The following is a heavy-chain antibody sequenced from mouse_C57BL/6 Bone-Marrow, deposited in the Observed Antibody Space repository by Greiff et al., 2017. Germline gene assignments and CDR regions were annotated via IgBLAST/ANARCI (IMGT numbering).Heavy chain of an antibody. CDR3: ARLHLDGYSAMDY. V-gene: IGHV1-39*01. J-gene: IGHJ4*01. Sequence: EVQLQQSGPELVKPGASVKISCKVTGYSFTDYNMNWVKQSNGKSLEWIGVCNPNYGTTNYNQKFKGTAALTVDQSTSTAYMPLNSLTSEDSAVYCCARLHLDGYSAMDYWGQGTSVTVSS. D-gene: IGHD2-3*01. CDR1: GYSFTDYN. CDR2: CNPNYGTT.